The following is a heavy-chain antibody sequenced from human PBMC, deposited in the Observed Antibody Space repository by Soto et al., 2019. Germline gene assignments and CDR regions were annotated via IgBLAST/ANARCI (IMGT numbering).Heavy chain of an antibody. Sequence: EVRLLESGGGLVKPGGSLRLSCATSGLTFSNYAMSWVRQAPGGGLEWVSSMSGSSSTTYYADSVRGRFTISRDRSKNTLYLQMSSLRAEDTALYYCAKDMYNSNDLGGFFDLWGQGTLVTVSS. CDR1: GLTFSNYA. CDR3: AKDMYNSNDLGGFFDL. D-gene: IGHD1-1*01. V-gene: IGHV3-23*01. J-gene: IGHJ4*02. CDR2: MSGSSSTT.